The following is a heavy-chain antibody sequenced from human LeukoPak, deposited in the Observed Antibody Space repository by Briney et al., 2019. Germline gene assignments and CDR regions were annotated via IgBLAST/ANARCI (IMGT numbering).Heavy chain of an antibody. Sequence: GGSLRLSCAASDFALSSYWMSWVRLAPGKGLEWVANINYDGSEKYYVDSVEGRFTISRDNAKNSLYLQMNSLRAEDTALYYCARGGYYPDYWGQGTLVTVSS. CDR3: ARGGYYPDY. V-gene: IGHV3-7*01. CDR1: DFALSSYW. CDR2: INYDGSEK. D-gene: IGHD5-12*01. J-gene: IGHJ4*02.